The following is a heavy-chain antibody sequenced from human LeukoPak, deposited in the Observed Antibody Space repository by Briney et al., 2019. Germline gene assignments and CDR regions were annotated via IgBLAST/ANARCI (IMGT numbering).Heavy chain of an antibody. CDR1: GYTFTSYD. CDR3: ATSYVWAPGPFDY. J-gene: IGHJ4*02. CDR2: MNPNSGNT. V-gene: IGHV1-8*02. Sequence: ASVKVSCKASGYTFTSYDINWVRQATGQGLEWMGWMNPNSGNTGYAQKFQGRVAMTEDTSTDTAYMELSSLRSEDTAVYYCATSYVWAPGPFDYWGQGTLVTVSS. D-gene: IGHD3-16*01.